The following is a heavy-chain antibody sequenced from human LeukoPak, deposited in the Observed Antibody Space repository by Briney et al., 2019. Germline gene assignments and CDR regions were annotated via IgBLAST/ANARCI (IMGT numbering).Heavy chain of an antibody. CDR3: ARPAYSSRSDYYYYGMDV. V-gene: IGHV5-10-1*01. D-gene: IGHD6-13*01. J-gene: IGHJ6*02. Sequence: GESLKISCKGSGYSFTSYWIGWVRQMPGKGLEWMGRIDPSDSYTNYSPSFQGHVTISADKSISTAYLQWSSLKASDTAMYYCARPAYSSRSDYYYYGMDVWGQGTTVTVSS. CDR2: IDPSDSYT. CDR1: GYSFTSYW.